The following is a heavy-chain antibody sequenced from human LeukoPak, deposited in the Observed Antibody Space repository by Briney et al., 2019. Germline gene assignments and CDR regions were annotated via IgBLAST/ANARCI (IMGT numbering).Heavy chain of an antibody. CDR1: GFTFSSYG. CDR3: GWGPKYYDFWSGYSPLSY. CDR2: ISYDGSNK. V-gene: IGHV3-30*03. J-gene: IGHJ4*02. Sequence: PGGSLRLSCAASGFTFSSYGMHWVRQAPGKGLERVAVISYDGSNKYYADSVKGRFTISRDNSKNTLYLQMNSLRAEDTAVYYCGWGPKYYDFWSGYSPLSYWGQGTLVTVSS. D-gene: IGHD3-3*01.